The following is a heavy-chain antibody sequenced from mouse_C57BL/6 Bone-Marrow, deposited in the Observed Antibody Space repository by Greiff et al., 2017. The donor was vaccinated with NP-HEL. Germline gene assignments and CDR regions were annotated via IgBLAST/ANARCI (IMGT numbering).Heavy chain of an antibody. CDR1: GYTFTDYY. CDR3: AYGSSYESYWYFDV. V-gene: IGHV1-19*01. D-gene: IGHD1-1*01. CDR2: INPYNGGT. J-gene: IGHJ1*03. Sequence: VQLQQSGPVLVKPGASVKMSCKASGYTFTDYYMNWVKQSHGKSLEWIGVINPYNGGTSYNQKFKGKATLTVDKSSSTAYMELNSLTSEDSAVYYCAYGSSYESYWYFDVWGTGTTVTVSS.